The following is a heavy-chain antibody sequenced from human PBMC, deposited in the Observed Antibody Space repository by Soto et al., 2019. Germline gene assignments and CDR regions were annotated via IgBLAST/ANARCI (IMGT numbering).Heavy chain of an antibody. J-gene: IGHJ6*02. CDR2: VNHSGKT. CDR1: GASFNDYY. Sequence: PETLSLTCAVYGASFNDYYWSWIRQPPGKVLEWIGEVNHSGKTNYNPSLKSRVTMSVDTSQNQISSKLISVTAADAAVYYCGRHHATTQDVLPVRGTIYSIIKGLDVWGQGTTVTVSS. CDR3: GRHHATTQDVLPVRGTIYSIIKGLDV. D-gene: IGHD1-26*01. V-gene: IGHV4-34*01.